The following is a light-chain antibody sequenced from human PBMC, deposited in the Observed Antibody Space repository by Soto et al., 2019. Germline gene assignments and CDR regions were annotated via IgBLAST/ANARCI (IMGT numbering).Light chain of an antibody. CDR1: HTISSSY. J-gene: IGKJ1*01. V-gene: IGKV3D-20*02. CDR3: QQRSNWPRT. Sequence: EIVLTQSPGTPSLSPGERATLSCRDSHTISSSYLAWYQQKPGQAPRLLMYGISRRATGIPDRFSGSGSGTDFTLTISSLEPEDFAVYYCQQRSNWPRTFGQGTKVDIK. CDR2: GIS.